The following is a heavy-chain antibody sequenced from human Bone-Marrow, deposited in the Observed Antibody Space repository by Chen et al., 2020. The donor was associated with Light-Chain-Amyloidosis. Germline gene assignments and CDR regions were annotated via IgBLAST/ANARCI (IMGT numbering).Heavy chain of an antibody. CDR1: GFTFRTSW. J-gene: IGHJ4*02. Sequence: DVQLLESGGGLVQPGGSLRLSCAASGFTFRTSWMHWVRQAPGKGLVLVSRINPDGTRVDYADSVRVRFTISRDDAKSTVYLQMNSLRAEDTAVYYCSREFTGYDDYWGQGTLVTVSS. CDR2: INPDGTRV. CDR3: SREFTGYDDY. D-gene: IGHD5-12*01. V-gene: IGHV3-74*01.